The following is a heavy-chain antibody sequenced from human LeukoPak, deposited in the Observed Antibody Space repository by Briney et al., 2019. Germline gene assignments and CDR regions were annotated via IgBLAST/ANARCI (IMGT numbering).Heavy chain of an antibody. V-gene: IGHV4-38-2*02. CDR2: ISHSGSI. CDR3: ARDISRDGYAYRAFDI. CDR1: GYSISSGYY. Sequence: SETLSLTCTVSGYSISSGYYWGWIRQPPGKGLEWIGCISHSGSIYYNPSLKSRVTISVDTSKNQFSLKLSSVTAADTAVYYCARDISRDGYAYRAFDIWGQGTMVTVSS. D-gene: IGHD5-24*01. J-gene: IGHJ3*02.